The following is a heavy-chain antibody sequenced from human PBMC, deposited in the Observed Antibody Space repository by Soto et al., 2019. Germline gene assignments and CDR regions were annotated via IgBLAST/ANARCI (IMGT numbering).Heavy chain of an antibody. CDR1: GGSISSYY. Sequence: NPSETLSLTCTVSGGSISSYYWSWIRQPPGKGLEWIGFINYSGSTSSSPSLKSRVTMSVDTSKNQFSLNLSSVTAADTAVYYCARKAPYGGYPFDFWGQGTLVTVSS. D-gene: IGHD5-12*01. CDR2: INYSGST. J-gene: IGHJ4*02. CDR3: ARKAPYGGYPFDF. V-gene: IGHV4-59*01.